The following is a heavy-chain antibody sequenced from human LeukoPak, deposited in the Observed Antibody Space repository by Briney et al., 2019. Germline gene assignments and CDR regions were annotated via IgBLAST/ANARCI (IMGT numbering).Heavy chain of an antibody. V-gene: IGHV3-9*01. Sequence: GGSLRLSCAASGFTFDDYAMHWVRQAPGKGLEWVLGISWNSGSIGYADSVKGRFTISRDNAKNSLYLQMNSLRAEDTAVYYCARDFASWDYYDSSGTFDYWGQGTLVTVSS. CDR1: GFTFDDYA. CDR2: ISWNSGSI. J-gene: IGHJ4*02. D-gene: IGHD3-22*01. CDR3: ARDFASWDYYDSSGTFDY.